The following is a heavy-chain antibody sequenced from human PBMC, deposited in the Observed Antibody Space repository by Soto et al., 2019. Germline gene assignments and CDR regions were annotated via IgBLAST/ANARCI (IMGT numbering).Heavy chain of an antibody. J-gene: IGHJ4*02. V-gene: IGHV3-23*01. CDR1: GFTFSSYA. D-gene: IGHD3-10*01. Sequence: EVQLLESGGGLVQPGGSLRLSCTASGFTFSSYAMSWVRQAPGKGLEWVSSINIVGGATNFVDSVKGRFTISRDDSKNTLYLQMNSLRAEDTAVYYCAKNYYFDCWGQGTRVTVSS. CDR2: INIVGGAT. CDR3: AKNYYFDC.